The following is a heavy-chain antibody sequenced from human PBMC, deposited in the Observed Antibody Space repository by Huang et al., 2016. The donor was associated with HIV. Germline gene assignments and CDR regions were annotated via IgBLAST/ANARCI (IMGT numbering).Heavy chain of an antibody. V-gene: IGHV3-30-3*01. Sequence: QVQLVESGGGVVQPERSLRLSCAASGFTFSNHAMHWVRQAAGKGLEGVAFISNDGVKTDYTGSVKARFTISRDNSNNILYLDMKSLKADDTAVYYCARDLQGRRPLNYFDHWGQGALVTVS. J-gene: IGHJ4*02. CDR3: ARDLQGRRPLNYFDH. CDR1: GFTFSNHA. D-gene: IGHD6-25*01. CDR2: ISNDGVKT.